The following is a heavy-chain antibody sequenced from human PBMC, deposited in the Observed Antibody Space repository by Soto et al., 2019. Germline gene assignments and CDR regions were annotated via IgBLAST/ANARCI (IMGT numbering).Heavy chain of an antibody. V-gene: IGHV4-30-2*01. CDR2: IYHSGST. CDR3: AREHSFYDFWSGYYLSWFAP. Sequence: SETLSLTCAVSGGSISSGGYSWSWSRQPPGKGLEWIGYIYHSGSTYYNPSLKSRVTISVDRSKNQFSLKLSSVTAADTAVYYCAREHSFYDFWSGYYLSWFAPWSQGTLVTVSS. D-gene: IGHD3-3*01. J-gene: IGHJ5*02. CDR1: GGSISSGGYS.